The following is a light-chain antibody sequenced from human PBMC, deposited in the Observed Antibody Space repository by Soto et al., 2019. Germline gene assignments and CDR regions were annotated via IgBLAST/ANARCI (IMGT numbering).Light chain of an antibody. CDR1: QDIRND. J-gene: IGKJ1*01. CDR2: AAF. Sequence: AIQVTQSPSSLSASVGDRVTITCRASQDIRNDLAWYQQRPGQAPHLLIFAAFNLQSGVPSRFSGGGSGTHFTLTIRGLQPDDFANYYCMQYYNFSWTFGQGTKVDIK. CDR3: MQYYNFSWT. V-gene: IGKV1-6*01.